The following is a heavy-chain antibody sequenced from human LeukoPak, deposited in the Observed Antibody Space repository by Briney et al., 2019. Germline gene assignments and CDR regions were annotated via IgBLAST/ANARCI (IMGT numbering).Heavy chain of an antibody. CDR3: ARAPPYYDFWSGYYTGGYYYYYMDV. Sequence: ASVTVSCKASGYTFTSYGISWVRQAPGQGLEWMGWISAYNGNTNYAQKLQGRVTMTTDTSTSTAYMELRSLRSDDTAVYYCARAPPYYDFWSGYYTGGYYYYYMDVWGKGTTVTVSS. CDR1: GYTFTSYG. D-gene: IGHD3-3*01. J-gene: IGHJ6*03. CDR2: ISAYNGNT. V-gene: IGHV1-18*01.